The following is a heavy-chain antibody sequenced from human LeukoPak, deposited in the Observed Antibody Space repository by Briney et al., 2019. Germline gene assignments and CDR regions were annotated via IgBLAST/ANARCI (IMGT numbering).Heavy chain of an antibody. CDR2: VSGNAGST. CDR1: GFTFRTYA. D-gene: IGHD3-16*01. V-gene: IGHV3-23*01. J-gene: IGHJ4*02. CDR3: AKEIGDYVWGSYSYYFDY. Sequence: GGSLRLSCGASGFTFRTYAMSWVRQAPGKGLEWVSSVSGNAGSTYYADSVKGRFTISRDNSKNTLYLQMNSLIAEDTAVYYCAKEIGDYVWGSYSYYFDYWGQGTLVTVSS.